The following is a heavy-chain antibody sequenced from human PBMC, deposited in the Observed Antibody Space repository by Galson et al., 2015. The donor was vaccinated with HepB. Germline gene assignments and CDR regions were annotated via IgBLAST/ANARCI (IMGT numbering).Heavy chain of an antibody. D-gene: IGHD6-13*01. CDR2: INAGNGNT. V-gene: IGHV1-3*01. CDR1: GYTFTSYA. J-gene: IGHJ5*02. Sequence: SVKVSCKASGYTFTSYAMHWVRQAPGQRLEWMGWINAGNGNTKYSQKFQGRVTITRDTSASTAYMELSSLRSEDTAVYYCAKGYQLLRYGSSWYSPDKGWFDPWGQGTLVTVSS. CDR3: AKGYQLLRYGSSWYSPDKGWFDP.